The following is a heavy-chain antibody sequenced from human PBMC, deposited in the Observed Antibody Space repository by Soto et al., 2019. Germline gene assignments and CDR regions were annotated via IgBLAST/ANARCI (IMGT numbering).Heavy chain of an antibody. Sequence: GGSLRLSCAASGFTFSGSAMHWVRQASGKGLEWVGRIRSKANSYATAYAASVKGRFTISRDDSKNTAYLQMNSLKTEDTAVYYCTRHVGYCSSTSCPPDYYYMDVWGKGTTVTVSS. J-gene: IGHJ6*03. CDR1: GFTFSGSA. D-gene: IGHD2-2*01. V-gene: IGHV3-73*01. CDR3: TRHVGYCSSTSCPPDYYYMDV. CDR2: IRSKANSYAT.